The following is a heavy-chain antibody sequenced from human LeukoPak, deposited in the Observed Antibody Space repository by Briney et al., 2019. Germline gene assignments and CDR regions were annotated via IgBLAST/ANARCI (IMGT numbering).Heavy chain of an antibody. Sequence: ASVKVSCKASGYTFTGYYMHWVRHAPGQGLEWMGWINPNSGGTNYAQKFQGRVTMTRDTSISTAYMELSRLRSDDTAVYYCARVQGIAAAGTVGGFGMDVWGQGTTVTVSS. D-gene: IGHD6-13*01. CDR3: ARVQGIAAAGTVGGFGMDV. V-gene: IGHV1-2*02. CDR1: GYTFTGYY. J-gene: IGHJ6*02. CDR2: INPNSGGT.